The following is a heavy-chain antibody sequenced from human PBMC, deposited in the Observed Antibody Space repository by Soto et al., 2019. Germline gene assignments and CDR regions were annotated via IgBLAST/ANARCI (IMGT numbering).Heavy chain of an antibody. D-gene: IGHD3-3*01. CDR1: GGSISSSSYY. CDR2: IYYSGST. Sequence: PSETLSLTCTVSGGSISSSSYYWGWIRQPPGKGLEWIGSIYYSGSTYYNPSLKSRVTISVDTSKNQFSLKLSSVTAADTAVYYCATQAGTIFGVVTLYYFDYWGQGTLVTVSS. J-gene: IGHJ4*02. CDR3: ATQAGTIFGVVTLYYFDY. V-gene: IGHV4-39*01.